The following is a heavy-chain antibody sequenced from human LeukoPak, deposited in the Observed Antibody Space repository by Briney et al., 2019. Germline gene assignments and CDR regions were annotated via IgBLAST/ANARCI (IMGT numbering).Heavy chain of an antibody. CDR3: ARSYYYDSSGYCNY. J-gene: IGHJ4*02. D-gene: IGHD3-22*01. Sequence: SQTLSLTCAISGDSVSSNSAAWNWIRQSPSRGLEWLGRTYYRSKWYNDYAVSVKSRITINPDTSKNQFSLQLNSVTPEDTAVHYCARSYYYDSSGYCNYWGQGALVTVSS. V-gene: IGHV6-1*01. CDR2: TYYRSKWYN. CDR1: GDSVSSNSAA.